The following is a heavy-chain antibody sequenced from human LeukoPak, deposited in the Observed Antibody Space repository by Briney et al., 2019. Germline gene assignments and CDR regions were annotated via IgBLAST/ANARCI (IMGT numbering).Heavy chain of an antibody. Sequence: GGSLRLSCAASGFTFSTNSMNWVRQAPGKGLEWVSYISSTGGTIYYADSVKGRFTISRDNAKNSLYLQMSSLRAEDTAVYYCAREVGHYYGSGSFDYWGQGTLVTVSS. CDR1: GFTFSTNS. CDR3: AREVGHYYGSGSFDY. D-gene: IGHD3-10*01. J-gene: IGHJ4*02. V-gene: IGHV3-48*04. CDR2: ISSTGGTI.